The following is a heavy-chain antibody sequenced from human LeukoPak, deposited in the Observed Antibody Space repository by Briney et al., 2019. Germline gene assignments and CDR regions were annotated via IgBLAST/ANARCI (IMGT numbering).Heavy chain of an antibody. CDR3: ARDGYPGGDY. V-gene: IGHV3-48*02. CDR1: GFTFSDYS. Sequence: PGGSLRLSCAASGFTFSDYSMDWVRQAPGKGLEWVSYISDTGHAIYYADSVKGRFIISRDNAKNSPYLQMNSLRDEDTAVYYCARDGYPGGDYWGQGTLVTVSS. CDR2: ISDTGHAI. J-gene: IGHJ4*02. D-gene: IGHD3-22*01.